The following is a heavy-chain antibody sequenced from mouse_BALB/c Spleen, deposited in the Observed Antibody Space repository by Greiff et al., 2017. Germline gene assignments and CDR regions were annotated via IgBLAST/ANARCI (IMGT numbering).Heavy chain of an antibody. Sequence: VQLQQSGAELVKPGASVKLSCTASGFTIKDTYMHWVKQRPEQGLEWIGRINPANGNTKYDPKIQGKATITADTSSNTAYLQLSSLTSEDTAVYYCTRSWDGNDEDAMDYWGQGTSVTVSS. D-gene: IGHD2-2*01. CDR2: INPANGNT. J-gene: IGHJ4*01. CDR3: TRSWDGNDEDAMDY. CDR1: GFTIKDTY. V-gene: IGHV14-3*02.